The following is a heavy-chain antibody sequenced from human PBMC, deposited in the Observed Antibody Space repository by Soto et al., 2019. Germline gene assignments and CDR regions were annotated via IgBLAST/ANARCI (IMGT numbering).Heavy chain of an antibody. V-gene: IGHV1-3*01. CDR1: GYTFTSYA. Sequence: ASVKVSCKASGYTFTSYAMHWVRQAPGQRLEWMGWINAGNGNTIYSQKFQGRVTITRDTSASTAYMELSSLRSEDTAVYYCARDLPSGSWGYGMDVWGQGTTVTVSS. CDR3: ARDLPSGSWGYGMDV. D-gene: IGHD1-26*01. J-gene: IGHJ6*02. CDR2: INAGNGNT.